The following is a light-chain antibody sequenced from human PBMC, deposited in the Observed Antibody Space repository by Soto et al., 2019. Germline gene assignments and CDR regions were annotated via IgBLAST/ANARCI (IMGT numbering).Light chain of an antibody. CDR2: RAS. CDR1: QSVGSN. Sequence: EIVMTQSPATLSVSPGERSTLSCRASQSVGSNVAWYQQKPGQAPRLLIYRASTRATGIPARFSGSGSGTEFTLTISSLQSEDFAVYYCQQYNNWPPYTFGQGTKLEIK. J-gene: IGKJ2*01. V-gene: IGKV3-15*01. CDR3: QQYNNWPPYT.